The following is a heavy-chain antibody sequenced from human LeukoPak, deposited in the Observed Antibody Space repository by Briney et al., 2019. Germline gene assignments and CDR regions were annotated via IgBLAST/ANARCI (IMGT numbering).Heavy chain of an antibody. J-gene: IGHJ4*02. CDR3: ARDRGYSSSWPLDY. Sequence: GGSLRLSCAASGFTFSSYAMHWVRQAPGKGLEWVAVISYDGSNKYYADSVKGRFTISRDNSKNTLYLQMNSLRAEDTAVYYRARDRGYSSSWPLDYWGQGTLVTVSS. D-gene: IGHD6-13*01. CDR2: ISYDGSNK. CDR1: GFTFSSYA. V-gene: IGHV3-30*04.